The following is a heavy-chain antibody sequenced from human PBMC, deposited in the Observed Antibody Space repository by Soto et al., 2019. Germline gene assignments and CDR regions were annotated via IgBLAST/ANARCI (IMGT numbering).Heavy chain of an antibody. V-gene: IGHV1-46*01. D-gene: IGHD2-21*02. CDR2: INPSGGST. J-gene: IGHJ4*02. CDR1: GYTFTSYY. Sequence: ASVKVSCKASGYTFTSYYMHWVRQAPGQGLEWMGIINPSGGSTSYAQKFQGSVTMTRDTSTSTVYMELSSLRSEDTAVYYCAREYCGGDCYRDFRQPIDYWGQGTLVTVSS. CDR3: AREYCGGDCYRDFRQPIDY.